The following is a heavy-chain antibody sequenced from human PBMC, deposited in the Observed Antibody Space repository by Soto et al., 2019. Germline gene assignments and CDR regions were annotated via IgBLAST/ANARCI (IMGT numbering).Heavy chain of an antibody. V-gene: IGHV3-23*01. Sequence: PGGSLRLSCAASGFPFSNYAMTWVRQAPGKGLEWVSALSGSGVSTYYADSVMGRFTISRDNSKNTAYLQMNSLRAEDTAVYYCAKIESRFFYDSTGYYPFDYWGQGTLVTVSS. CDR3: AKIESRFFYDSTGYYPFDY. J-gene: IGHJ4*02. CDR2: LSGSGVST. CDR1: GFPFSNYA. D-gene: IGHD3-22*01.